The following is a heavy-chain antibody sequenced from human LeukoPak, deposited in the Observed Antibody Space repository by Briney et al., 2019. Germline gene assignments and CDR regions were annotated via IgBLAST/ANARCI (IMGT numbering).Heavy chain of an antibody. CDR3: ASKTKLGYCTNGVCPRGSYYGMDV. CDR1: GGSFSGYY. V-gene: IGHV4-34*01. J-gene: IGHJ6*02. Sequence: PSETLSLTCAVYGGSFSGYYWSWIRQPPGKGLEWIGEINHSGSTNYNPSLKSRVTISVDTSKNQFSLKLSSVTAADTAVYYCASKTKLGYCTNGVCPRGSYYGMDVWGQGTTVTVSS. D-gene: IGHD2-8*01. CDR2: INHSGST.